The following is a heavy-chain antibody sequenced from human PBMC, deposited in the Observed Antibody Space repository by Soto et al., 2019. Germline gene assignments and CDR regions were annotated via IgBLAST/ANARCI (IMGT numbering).Heavy chain of an antibody. CDR3: AKWVYYGSALYDMDV. Sequence: EVQLLESGGGLVPPGGSLRLSCAASGFNFSNYAMSWVRQAPGKGLEWVSTISGGGGTTYYADSVKGRFTISRDNSKNTLYLQMNSLRAEDTAVYYCAKWVYYGSALYDMDVWGQGTTVTVSS. J-gene: IGHJ6*02. CDR1: GFNFSNYA. CDR2: ISGGGGTT. D-gene: IGHD3-10*01. V-gene: IGHV3-23*01.